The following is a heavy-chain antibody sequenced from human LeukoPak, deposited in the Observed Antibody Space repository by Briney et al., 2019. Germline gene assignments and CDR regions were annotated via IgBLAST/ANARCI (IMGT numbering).Heavy chain of an antibody. CDR2: IESDGSRT. D-gene: IGHD1-26*01. Sequence: GGTLCCYCAASGFTFSGIWMHWLRQAQGKGLVWFSRIESDGSRTTYADSVRGRFTSSRDNAKNALYLQMNGLRAEDTAVYYCAREHRGAGATVDYWGQGTLVTVSS. CDR3: AREHRGAGATVDY. V-gene: IGHV3-74*01. J-gene: IGHJ4*02. CDR1: GFTFSGIW.